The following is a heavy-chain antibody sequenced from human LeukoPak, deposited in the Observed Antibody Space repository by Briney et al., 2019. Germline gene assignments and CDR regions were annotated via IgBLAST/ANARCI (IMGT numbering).Heavy chain of an antibody. CDR2: IHPTDGST. CDR1: GYTFSTYY. CDR3: ARANGGGLDY. J-gene: IGHJ4*02. V-gene: IGHV1-46*01. D-gene: IGHD3-10*01. Sequence: ASVKVSCKTSGYTFSTYYMHWVPQAPGQGLEWLGIIHPTDGSTSYTQKIQGRVTMTRDTATGTVYLELSSLRSEDTAVYWCARANGGGLDYWGQGTLITVSS.